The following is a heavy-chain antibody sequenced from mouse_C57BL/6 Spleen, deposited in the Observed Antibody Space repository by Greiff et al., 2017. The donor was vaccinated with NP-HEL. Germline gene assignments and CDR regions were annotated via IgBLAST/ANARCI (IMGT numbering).Heavy chain of an antibody. D-gene: IGHD2-5*01. V-gene: IGHV10-1*01. CDR2: IRSKSNNYAT. CDR1: GFSFNTYA. Sequence: EVMLVESGGGLVQPKGSLKLSCAASGFSFNTYAMNWVRQAPGKGLEWVARIRSKSNNYATYYADSVKDRFTISRDDSESMLYLQMNNLKTEDTAMYYCVRESLYSNYAFAYWGQGTLVTVSA. J-gene: IGHJ3*01. CDR3: VRESLYSNYAFAY.